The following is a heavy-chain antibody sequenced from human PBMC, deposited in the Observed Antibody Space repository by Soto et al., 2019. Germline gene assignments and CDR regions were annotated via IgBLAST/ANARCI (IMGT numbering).Heavy chain of an antibody. CDR3: ARVCGGDCLHGMDV. CDR2: IYYSGST. V-gene: IGHV4-31*03. Sequence: SETLSVTCTVAGGSISSGGYYWSWIRQHPGKGLEWIGYIYYSGSTYYNPSLKSRVTISVDTSKNQFSLKLSSVTAADTAVYYCARVCGGDCLHGMDVWGQGTTVTVPS. J-gene: IGHJ6*02. CDR1: GGSISSGGYY. D-gene: IGHD2-21*02.